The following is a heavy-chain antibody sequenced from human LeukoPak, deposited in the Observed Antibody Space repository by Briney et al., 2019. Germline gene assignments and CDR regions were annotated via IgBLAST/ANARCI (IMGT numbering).Heavy chain of an antibody. CDR2: ISYDGNNK. CDR3: ARGSLWLQLDY. CDR1: GFTFSSYA. Sequence: GGSLRLSCAASGFTFSSYAMHWVRQAPGKGLEWVAVISYDGNNKYYADSVKGRFTISKDNSKNTLYLQMNSLRAEDTAVYYCARGSLWLQLDYWGQGTLVTVSS. J-gene: IGHJ4*02. V-gene: IGHV3-30-3*01. D-gene: IGHD5-24*01.